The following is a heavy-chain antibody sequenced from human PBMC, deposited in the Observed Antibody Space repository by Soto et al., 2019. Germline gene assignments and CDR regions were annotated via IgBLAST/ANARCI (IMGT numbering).Heavy chain of an antibody. J-gene: IGHJ3*02. CDR3: ARERRSGYYDAFDI. V-gene: IGHV3-30-3*01. CDR1: GFTFSSYA. D-gene: IGHD3-22*01. CDR2: ISYDGSKK. Sequence: GGSLRLSCAASGFTFSSYAMHWVRQAPGKGLEWVAVISYDGSKKYYADSAKGRFTISRDNYKNTLYLQMNSLRAEDTAVYYCARERRSGYYDAFDIWGQGTTVTVSS.